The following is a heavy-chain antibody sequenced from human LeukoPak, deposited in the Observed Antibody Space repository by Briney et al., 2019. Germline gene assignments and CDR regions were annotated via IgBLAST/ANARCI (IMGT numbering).Heavy chain of an antibody. Sequence: GGSLRLSCAASGFTVSGNYMNWVRQAPGKGLEWLSVIHRGGNTYYADSVKGRFTISRDSSKNTVFLQMDSLRAEDTAVYYCAREKTYYYDSSGYLRVFDYWGQGTLVTVSS. J-gene: IGHJ4*02. D-gene: IGHD3-22*01. CDR2: IHRGGNT. CDR3: AREKTYYYDSSGYLRVFDY. V-gene: IGHV3-66*01. CDR1: GFTVSGNY.